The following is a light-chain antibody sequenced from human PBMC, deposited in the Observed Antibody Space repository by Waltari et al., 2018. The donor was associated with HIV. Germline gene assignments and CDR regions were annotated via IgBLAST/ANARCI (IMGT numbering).Light chain of an antibody. V-gene: IGLV2-23*01. J-gene: IGLJ2*01. CDR2: EGS. Sequence: QSALTQPASVSGSPGQSITISCTGTSSDVGIYNLLSWYQQYPGKAPKLMIYEGSKRPSGVSNRFSGSKSGNTASLTISGLQTEDEADYYCCSYAGSFVVFGGGTKLTVL. CDR3: CSYAGSFVV. CDR1: SSDVGIYNL.